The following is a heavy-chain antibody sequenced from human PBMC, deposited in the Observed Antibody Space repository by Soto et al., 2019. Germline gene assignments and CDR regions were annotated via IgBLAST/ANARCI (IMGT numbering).Heavy chain of an antibody. CDR3: AGFVVPASRNSDFDY. CDR1: GYSISSGYY. V-gene: IGHV4-38-2*01. CDR2: IYHGGST. D-gene: IGHD2-15*01. Sequence: SETLSLTCAVSGYSISSGYYWGWLRQPPGKGLEWIGSIYHGGSTYYNPSLNSRVTLSVDTSKNQFSLRLNSVTVADTAVYFCAGFVVPASRNSDFDYWGQGTLVTVSS. J-gene: IGHJ4*02.